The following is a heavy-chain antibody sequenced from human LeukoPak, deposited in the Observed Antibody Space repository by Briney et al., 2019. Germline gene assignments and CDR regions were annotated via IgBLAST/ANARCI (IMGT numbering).Heavy chain of an antibody. CDR2: INHSGST. Sequence: SETLSLTCAVYGGSFSGYHWSWIRQPPGKGLEWIGEINHSGSTKYNPSLKSRVTISVDTSKNQFSLKLSSVTAADTAVYYCARVDSGSYPGYFDYWGQGTLVTVSS. V-gene: IGHV4-34*01. D-gene: IGHD1-26*01. J-gene: IGHJ4*02. CDR1: GGSFSGYH. CDR3: ARVDSGSYPGYFDY.